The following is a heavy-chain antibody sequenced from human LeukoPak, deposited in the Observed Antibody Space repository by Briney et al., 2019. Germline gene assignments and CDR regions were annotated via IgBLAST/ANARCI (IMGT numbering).Heavy chain of an antibody. D-gene: IGHD3-16*01. Sequence: GGSLRLSCAASGFTFSSYGMHWVRQAPGKGLEWVAVIWDDGSNKYYADSVKGRFTISRDKSKNTLYLQMNSLRAEDTAVYYCAKDRGRYFDLWGRGTLVTVSS. CDR1: GFTFSSYG. CDR3: AKDRGRYFDL. V-gene: IGHV3-33*03. J-gene: IGHJ2*01. CDR2: IWDDGSNK.